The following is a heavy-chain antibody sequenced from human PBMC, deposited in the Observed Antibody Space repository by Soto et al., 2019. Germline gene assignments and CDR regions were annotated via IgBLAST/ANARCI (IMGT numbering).Heavy chain of an antibody. CDR3: ARDPGTGWGSLFVDKTYDYYGMAV. CDR1: GDTFSSYT. V-gene: IGHV1-69*06. Sequence: QVQLVQSGAEVKKPGSSVKVSCKASGDTFSSYTISWVRQAPGQGLEWMGGIMPMFGTANYAQKFLGRVTITADKSTSTAYMQLSSLRSEDTAAYYCARDPGTGWGSLFVDKTYDYYGMAVWGQGTTVTASS. CDR2: IMPMFGTA. J-gene: IGHJ6*02. D-gene: IGHD3-16*01.